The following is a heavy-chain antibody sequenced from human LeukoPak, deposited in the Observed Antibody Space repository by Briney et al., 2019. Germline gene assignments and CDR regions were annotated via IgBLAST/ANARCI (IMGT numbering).Heavy chain of an antibody. V-gene: IGHV3-21*01. Sequence: PGGSLRLSCAASGFTFSSYSMNWVRQAPGKGLEWVSSISSSSSYIYYADSVKGRFTISRDNAKNSLYLQMNSLRAEDTAVYYCARDTHPVPAAIFDAFDIWGQGTMVTVSS. D-gene: IGHD2-2*01. CDR3: ARDTHPVPAAIFDAFDI. CDR1: GFTFSSYS. J-gene: IGHJ3*02. CDR2: ISSSSSYI.